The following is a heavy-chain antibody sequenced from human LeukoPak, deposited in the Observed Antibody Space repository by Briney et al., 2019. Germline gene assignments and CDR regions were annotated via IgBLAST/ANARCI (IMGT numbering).Heavy chain of an antibody. CDR3: ASLGVVTLY. J-gene: IGHJ4*02. CDR1: GGSISSGGYY. D-gene: IGHD3-3*01. Sequence: PSETLSLACTVSGGSISSGGYYWSWIRQPPGKGLEWIGYIYHSGSTYYNPSLKSRVTISVDRSKNQFSLKLSSVTAADTAVYYCASLGVVTLYWGQGTLVTVSS. CDR2: IYHSGST. V-gene: IGHV4-30-2*01.